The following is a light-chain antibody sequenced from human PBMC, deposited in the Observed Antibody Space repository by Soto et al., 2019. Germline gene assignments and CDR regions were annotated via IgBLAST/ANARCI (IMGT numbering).Light chain of an antibody. CDR2: GAS. CDR3: QQYYYWHLRT. CDR1: QSVSRN. Sequence: ILMTQSPSTLSVSPWERATLSCRASQSVSRNLAWYQQEPGQAPKLLIYGASTRATGIPARFSGSGSGTEITLTISSLQSEDYAVSYCQQYYYWHLRTFGQGTKVDIK. J-gene: IGKJ1*01. V-gene: IGKV3-15*01.